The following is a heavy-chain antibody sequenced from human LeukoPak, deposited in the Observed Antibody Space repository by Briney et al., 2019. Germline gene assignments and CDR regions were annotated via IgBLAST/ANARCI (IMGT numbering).Heavy chain of an antibody. V-gene: IGHV3-7*03. D-gene: IGHD2-2*01. J-gene: IGHJ4*02. CDR1: GFTLTNYW. CDR2: MKQDQSEK. Sequence: GGSLRLSCVASGFTLTNYWMTWVRQAPGKGLEWVANMKQDQSEKWYVASVKGRFTVSRDNAKNSMYLQMNSLRAEDTAIYYCARSVEEGYCSETSCYAGYWGRGTLVTVSS. CDR3: ARSVEEGYCSETSCYAGY.